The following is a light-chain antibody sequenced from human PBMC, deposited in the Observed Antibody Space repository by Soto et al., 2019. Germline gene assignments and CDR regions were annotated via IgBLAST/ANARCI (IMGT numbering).Light chain of an antibody. CDR1: QGISSY. V-gene: IGKV1-9*01. Sequence: DIQLTQSPSFLSASVGDRVTITCRASQGISSYLAWYQQKPGKAPKLLIYAASTLQSGVPSRFSGSGCGTEFTLTISSLQPDDFASYYCQHLDSYSTFGQGTRLEIK. CDR3: QHLDSYST. CDR2: AAS. J-gene: IGKJ5*01.